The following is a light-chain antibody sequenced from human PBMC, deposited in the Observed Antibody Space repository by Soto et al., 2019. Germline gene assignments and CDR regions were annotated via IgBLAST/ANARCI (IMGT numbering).Light chain of an antibody. J-gene: IGKJ2*01. CDR2: GAS. CDR3: QQYNNWPLFT. V-gene: IGKV3D-20*02. CDR1: QSVDSSY. Sequence: EIVLTQSPGTLSLSPGDRATLSCRASQSVDSSYFCWYQQKPGQAPRLLIYGASSRATGIPDRFSGSGSGTDFTLTISRLEPEDSALYYCQQYNNWPLFTFGQGTKLEIK.